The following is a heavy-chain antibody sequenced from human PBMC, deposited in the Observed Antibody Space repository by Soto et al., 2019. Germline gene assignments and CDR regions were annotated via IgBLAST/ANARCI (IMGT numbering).Heavy chain of an antibody. CDR3: AKRATTVPNPGNYFDC. D-gene: IGHD1-1*01. V-gene: IGHV3-23*01. J-gene: IGHJ4*02. Sequence: EVQLLESGGGLVQPGGSLRLSCAASGFSFSDYSMTWVRQAPGRGLEWVSTLTPAGTTFYADSVKGRFTISRDNYRNTLSLQMYNLRAEDTARYYCAKRATTVPNPGNYFDCWGQGTLVTVSS. CDR1: GFSFSDYS. CDR2: LTPAGTT.